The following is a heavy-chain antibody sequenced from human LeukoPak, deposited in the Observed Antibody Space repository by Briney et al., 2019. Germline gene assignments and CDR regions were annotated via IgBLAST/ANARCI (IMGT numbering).Heavy chain of an antibody. D-gene: IGHD2-15*01. Sequence: GGSLRLSCAASGFTFSSHDMNWVRQAPGKGLEWLSSITSASTSYIYYADSVKGRFTISRDDAKNSLYLQMDSLRAEDTAVYYCARDYGGPHYFDYWGQGTLVTVSS. J-gene: IGHJ4*02. V-gene: IGHV3-21*01. CDR2: ITSASTSYI. CDR1: GFTFSSHD. CDR3: ARDYGGPHYFDY.